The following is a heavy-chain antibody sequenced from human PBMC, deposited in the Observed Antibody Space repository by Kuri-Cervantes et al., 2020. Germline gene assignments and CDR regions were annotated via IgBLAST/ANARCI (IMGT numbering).Heavy chain of an antibody. CDR3: ARASAVSFDY. CDR1: GFTFSNYW. Sequence: GGSLRLSCAPSGFTFSNYWMTWVRQAPGKGLEWVASVKQDGSEKHYVDSVKGRFTISRDNAQNSASLQMNSLRPEDTAVYYCARASAVSFDYWGQGTLVTVSS. D-gene: IGHD1-14*01. V-gene: IGHV3-7*01. CDR2: VKQDGSEK. J-gene: IGHJ4*02.